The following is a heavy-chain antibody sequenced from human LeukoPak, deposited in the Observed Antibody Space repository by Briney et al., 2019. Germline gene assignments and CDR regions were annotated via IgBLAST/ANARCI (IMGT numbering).Heavy chain of an antibody. J-gene: IGHJ4*02. V-gene: IGHV4-39*06. D-gene: IGHD7-27*01. CDR2: INHSGST. CDR1: GGSISSSSYY. CDR3: ARDKHNWGLRNTREPFDY. Sequence: ASETLSLTCTVSGGSISSSSYYWSWIRQPPGKGLEWIGEINHSGSTNYNPSLKSRVTISVDTSKNQFPLKLSSVTAADTAVYYCARDKHNWGLRNTREPFDYWGQGTLVTVSS.